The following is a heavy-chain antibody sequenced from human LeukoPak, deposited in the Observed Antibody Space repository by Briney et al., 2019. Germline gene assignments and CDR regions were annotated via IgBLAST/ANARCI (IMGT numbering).Heavy chain of an antibody. V-gene: IGHV3-21*01. CDR2: ISSSSSYI. J-gene: IGHJ4*02. CDR1: GFTFSSYS. D-gene: IGHD6-19*01. CDR3: ARVTAVAGPGGY. Sequence: PGGSLRLSCAAPGFTFSSYSMNWVRQAPGKGLEWVSSISSSSSYIYYADSVKGRFTISRDNAKNSLYLQMNSLRAEDTAVYYCARVTAVAGPGGYWGQGTLVTVSS.